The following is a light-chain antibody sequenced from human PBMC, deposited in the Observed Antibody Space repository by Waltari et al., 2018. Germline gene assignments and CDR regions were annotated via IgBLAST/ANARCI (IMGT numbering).Light chain of an antibody. J-gene: IGLJ3*02. CDR3: TSYTTSSGGV. Sequence: QSALTQPASVPGSPGLSITISCTGTSTDFGRYKFVSWYQQHPGKAPTLMIYDVNNRPSGVSNRFSGSKSGNTASLTISGLQAEDEADYYCTSYTTSSGGVFGGGTKLTVL. CDR1: STDFGRYKF. V-gene: IGLV2-14*03. CDR2: DVN.